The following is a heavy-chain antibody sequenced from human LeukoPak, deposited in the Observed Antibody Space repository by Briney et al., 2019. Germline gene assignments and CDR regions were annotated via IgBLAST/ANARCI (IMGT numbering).Heavy chain of an antibody. Sequence: SETLSLTCTVSGGSISSSSYYWGWIRQPPGKGLEWIGSIYYSGSTYYNPSLKSRVAISVDTSKNQFSLKLSSVTAADTAVYYCARHNTAAYYYYYYMDVWGKGTTVTVSS. CDR3: ARHNTAAYYYYYYMDV. CDR1: GGSISSSSYY. CDR2: IYYSGST. V-gene: IGHV4-39*01. J-gene: IGHJ6*03. D-gene: IGHD5-18*01.